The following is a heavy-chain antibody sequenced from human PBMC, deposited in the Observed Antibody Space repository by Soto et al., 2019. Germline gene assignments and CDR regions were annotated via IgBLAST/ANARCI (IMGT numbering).Heavy chain of an antibody. J-gene: IGHJ5*02. V-gene: IGHV3-30-3*01. CDR1: GFTFSSYA. CDR3: ATPLRELSP. CDR2: ISYDGSNK. D-gene: IGHD3-16*02. Sequence: GGSLRLSCAASGFTFSSYAMHWVRQAPGKGLEWVAVISYDGSNKYYADSVKGRFTISRDNSKNTLYLQMNSLRAEDTAVYYCATPLRELSPWGQGTLVTVSS.